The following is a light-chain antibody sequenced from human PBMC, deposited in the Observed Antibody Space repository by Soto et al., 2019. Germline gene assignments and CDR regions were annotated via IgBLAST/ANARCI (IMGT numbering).Light chain of an antibody. CDR1: QSISSW. J-gene: IGKJ1*01. Sequence: DIQMTHSPSTLSAFVGDRVTITCRASQSISSWLAWYQQKPGKAPKLLIYDASSLESGVPSRFSGSGSGTEFTLTISSLQPDDFAAYYCQQYNSYMWTFGQGTKV. CDR2: DAS. CDR3: QQYNSYMWT. V-gene: IGKV1-5*01.